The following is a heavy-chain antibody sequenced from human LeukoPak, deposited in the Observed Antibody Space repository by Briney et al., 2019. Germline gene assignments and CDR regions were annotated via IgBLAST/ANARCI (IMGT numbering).Heavy chain of an antibody. CDR2: IYVTGT. V-gene: IGHV4-59*08. Sequence: SETLSLTCTVSGGSIGTYYWSWIRQSPGKGLEWIGYIYVTGTRYNPYLQSRVTISVDRSRNQFFLKMSSVTAADTAVYYCARHIGGGVEDMDVWGKGTKVIVSS. CDR3: ARHIGGGVEDMDV. CDR1: GGSIGTYY. J-gene: IGHJ6*03. D-gene: IGHD3-10*01.